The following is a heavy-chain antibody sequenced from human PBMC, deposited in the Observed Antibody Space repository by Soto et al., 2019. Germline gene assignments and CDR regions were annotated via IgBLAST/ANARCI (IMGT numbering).Heavy chain of an antibody. CDR1: GGSISSYY. Sequence: TLSLTCTVSGGSISSYYWGWIRQPPGKGLEWIGYIYYSGSTNYNPSLKSRVTISVDRSKNQFSLKLSSVTAADTAVYYCARGMTTVTTFDYWGQGTLVTVSS. CDR3: ARGMTTVTTFDY. CDR2: IYYSGST. J-gene: IGHJ4*02. D-gene: IGHD4-17*01. V-gene: IGHV4-59*12.